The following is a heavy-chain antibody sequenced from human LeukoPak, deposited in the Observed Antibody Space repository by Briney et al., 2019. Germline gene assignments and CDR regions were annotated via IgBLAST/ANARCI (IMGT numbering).Heavy chain of an antibody. Sequence: GGSLRHSCAASGFTFSNYAMHWVRQAPGKGLEWVQVIPKVETNTYYADSVKGRFTISRDNSKNTLYLQLNSLRAEDTSVYYCARDSTYYYASGSSGPHYFDSWGQGTLVTVSS. CDR3: ARDSTYYYASGSSGPHYFDS. CDR1: GFTFSNYA. V-gene: IGHV3-30*01. J-gene: IGHJ4*02. D-gene: IGHD3-10*01. CDR2: IPKVETNT.